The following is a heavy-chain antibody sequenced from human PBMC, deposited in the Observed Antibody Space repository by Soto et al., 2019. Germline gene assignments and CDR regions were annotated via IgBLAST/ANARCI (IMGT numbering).Heavy chain of an antibody. CDR1: GGSISSGDYY. D-gene: IGHD4-17*01. V-gene: IGHV4-30-4*01. Sequence: QVQLQESGPGLVKPSQTLSLTCTVSGGSISSGDYYWSWIRQPPGKGLEWIGYIYYSGSTYYNASLKSRVTISVDTSNNQCSLKLSSVTAADTAVYYCARVRTTVTTYWFDPWGQGTLVTVSS. CDR3: ARVRTTVTTYWFDP. CDR2: IYYSGST. J-gene: IGHJ5*02.